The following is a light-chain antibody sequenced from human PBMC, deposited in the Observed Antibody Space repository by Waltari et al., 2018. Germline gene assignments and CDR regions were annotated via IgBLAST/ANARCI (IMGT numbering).Light chain of an antibody. CDR1: QSISRY. CDR3: QKYGTLPAT. J-gene: IGKJ1*01. Sequence: WTQSPGTLSLSPGERATRSCRASQSISRYLAWSQHNPGQAPRLLIYDASSRATGIPDRFSGSGSGTDFSLTISRLEPEDFAVYYCQKYGTLPATFGQGTKVEIK. CDR2: DAS. V-gene: IGKV3-20*01.